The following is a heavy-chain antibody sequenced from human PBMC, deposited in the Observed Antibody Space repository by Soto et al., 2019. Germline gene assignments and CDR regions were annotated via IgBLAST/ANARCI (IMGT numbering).Heavy chain of an antibody. D-gene: IGHD3-22*01. J-gene: IGHJ3*02. CDR2: IRSKAYGGTT. CDR1: GFTFGDYA. CDR3: TRDGGSSGYYYPALGAFGI. Sequence: GGSLRLSCTASGFTFGDYAMSWVRQAPGKGLEWVGFIRSKAYGGTTEYAASVKGRFTISRDDSKSIAYLQMNSLKTEDTAVYYCTRDGGSSGYYYPALGAFGIWGQGTMVTVSS. V-gene: IGHV3-49*04.